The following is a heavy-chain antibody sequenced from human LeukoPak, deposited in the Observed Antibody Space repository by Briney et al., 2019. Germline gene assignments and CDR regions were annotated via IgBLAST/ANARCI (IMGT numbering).Heavy chain of an antibody. Sequence: GASVTVSFKSSVYTFTNYGISWVRQAPGQGLEWMGLISAYNGNTNYAQKLQGRVTMTTDTSTSTAYMELRSLRSDDTAVYYCARLEGGNWFDPWGQGTLVTVSS. CDR1: VYTFTNYG. CDR2: ISAYNGNT. V-gene: IGHV1-18*01. J-gene: IGHJ5*02. CDR3: ARLEGGNWFDP. D-gene: IGHD2-15*01.